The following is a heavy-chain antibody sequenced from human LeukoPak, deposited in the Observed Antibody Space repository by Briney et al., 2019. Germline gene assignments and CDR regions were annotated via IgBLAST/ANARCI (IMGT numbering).Heavy chain of an antibody. CDR1: GGSISSGGYY. Sequence: SETLSLTCTVSGGSISSGGYYWSWIRQHPGKGLEWIGYIYYSGSTYYNPSLKSRVTISVDTSKNQFSLKLSSVIAADTAVYYCARDRYFYDSSGYYYYFDYWGQGTLVTVSS. J-gene: IGHJ4*02. D-gene: IGHD3-22*01. CDR3: ARDRYFYDSSGYYYYFDY. V-gene: IGHV4-31*03. CDR2: IYYSGST.